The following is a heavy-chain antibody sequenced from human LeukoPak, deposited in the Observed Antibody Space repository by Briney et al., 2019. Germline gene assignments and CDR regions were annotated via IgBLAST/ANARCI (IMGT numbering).Heavy chain of an antibody. J-gene: IGHJ5*02. CDR3: ARFLRYCSSTSCYTSWFDP. Sequence: PSETLSLTCAVYGGSFSGYYWSWLRQPPGKGLEWIGEINHSGSTNHNPSLKSRVTISVDTSKNQFSLKLSSVTAADTAVYYCARFLRYCSSTSCYTSWFDPWGQGTLVTVSS. V-gene: IGHV4-34*01. CDR2: INHSGST. D-gene: IGHD2-2*02. CDR1: GGSFSGYY.